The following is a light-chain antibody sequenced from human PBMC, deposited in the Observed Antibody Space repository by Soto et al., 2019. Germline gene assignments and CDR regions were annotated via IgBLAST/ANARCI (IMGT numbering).Light chain of an antibody. CDR1: QSIGSD. J-gene: IGKJ1*01. Sequence: EIVLTQSPATLSVSPGDRATLSCRASQSIGSDLAWYQQRPGQAPRLLIYGASTRTTGIPARFSGSGSGSEFTLTISSLQSEDFAVYYCQQYNFWPRTFGPGTNVEIK. CDR3: QQYNFWPRT. CDR2: GAS. V-gene: IGKV3-15*01.